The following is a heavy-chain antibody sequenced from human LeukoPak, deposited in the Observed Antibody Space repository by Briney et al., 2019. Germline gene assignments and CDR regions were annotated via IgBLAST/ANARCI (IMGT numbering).Heavy chain of an antibody. CDR1: AASISSYY. D-gene: IGHD5-18*01. Sequence: SQTLSPTWTVVAASISSYYWSWIRQPPGKGLEWIGYIYYSGSTTYTPSLKSRVTISVDTSKNQFSLKLSSVTAADTAVYYCAQGGYSYDAPFDFWGRGTLVTVSS. CDR2: IYYSGST. CDR3: AQGGYSYDAPFDF. V-gene: IGHV4-59*01. J-gene: IGHJ4*02.